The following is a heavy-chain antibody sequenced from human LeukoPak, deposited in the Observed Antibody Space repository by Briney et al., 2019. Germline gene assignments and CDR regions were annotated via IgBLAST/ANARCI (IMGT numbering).Heavy chain of an antibody. CDR1: GGSISRYY. Sequence: ASETLSLTCTVSGGSISRYYWSWIRQPAGKALEWIGYIYYSGSTNYNPSLKSRVTISVDTSKNQFSLKLSSVTAADTAVYYCARDGVLGGLFVWDYWGQGTLVTVSS. J-gene: IGHJ4*02. D-gene: IGHD3-16*01. CDR2: IYYSGST. V-gene: IGHV4-59*01. CDR3: ARDGVLGGLFVWDY.